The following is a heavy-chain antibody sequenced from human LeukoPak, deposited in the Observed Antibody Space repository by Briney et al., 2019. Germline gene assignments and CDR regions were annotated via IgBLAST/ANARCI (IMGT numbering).Heavy chain of an antibody. CDR3: AADWPLDY. CDR2: IHVGNGT. D-gene: IGHD3/OR15-3a*01. V-gene: IGHV3-66*01. J-gene: IGHJ4*02. Sequence: PGGSLRLSCAASGFTFSSNDMSWVRQAPGKGLEWVSIIHVGNGTYHADSVKGRLTISRDNSKNTLYLQMNSLRPEDTAVYYCAADWPLDYWGQGTLVTVSS. CDR1: GFTFSSND.